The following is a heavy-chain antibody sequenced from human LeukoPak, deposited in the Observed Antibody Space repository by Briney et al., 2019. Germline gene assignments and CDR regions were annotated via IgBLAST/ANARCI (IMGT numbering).Heavy chain of an antibody. CDR3: ARDPHLDSGYDLPHY. D-gene: IGHD5-12*01. CDR1: GGTFSSYA. CDR2: IIPILGIA. V-gene: IGHV1-69*04. J-gene: IGHJ4*02. Sequence: SVTVSCKASGGTFSSYAISWVRQAPGQGLEWMGRIIPILGIANYAQTFQGRVTITADKSTSTAYMELSSLRSEDTAVYYCARDPHLDSGYDLPHYWGQGTLVTVSS.